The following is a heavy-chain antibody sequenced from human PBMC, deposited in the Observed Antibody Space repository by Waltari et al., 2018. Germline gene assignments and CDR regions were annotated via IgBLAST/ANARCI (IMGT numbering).Heavy chain of an antibody. D-gene: IGHD2-15*01. CDR2: ISSSSSTI. CDR3: ARDRGCFFDY. Sequence: EVQLVESGGGLVQTGGSLRLSGAASGLTFSSYSRNWVRHAPGKWLDWVSYISSSSSTIYYSDSVKCRFTISRDNAKNSLYLQMNSLIAEYTAVYYCARDRGCFFDYWGQGTLVTFSS. J-gene: IGHJ4*02. CDR1: GLTFSSYS. V-gene: IGHV3-48*01.